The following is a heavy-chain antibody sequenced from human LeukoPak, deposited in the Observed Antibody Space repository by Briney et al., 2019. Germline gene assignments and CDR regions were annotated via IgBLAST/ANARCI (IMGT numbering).Heavy chain of an antibody. Sequence: SETLSLTCTVSGGSISSGSYYWSWIRQPAGKGLEWIGRIYTSGSTNYNPSLKSRVTISVDTSKNQVSLKLSSVTAADTAVYYCARLKVVRGVIITASMYYFDYWGQGTLVTVSS. V-gene: IGHV4-61*02. J-gene: IGHJ4*02. CDR3: ARLKVVRGVIITASMYYFDY. D-gene: IGHD3-10*01. CDR2: IYTSGST. CDR1: GGSISSGSYY.